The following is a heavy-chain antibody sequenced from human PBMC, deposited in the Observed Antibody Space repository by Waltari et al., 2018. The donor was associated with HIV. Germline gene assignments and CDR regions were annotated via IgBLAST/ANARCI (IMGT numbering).Heavy chain of an antibody. CDR1: GFSVSSNY. Sequence: EVQLVESGGGLLQPGGSLRLPCAASGFSVSSNYMGWVRQAPGKGVEWFTVIYIGGIRYYAVSVKGRFTISRDTSKNTLYLQMNRLRAEDTAVYYCARGFGCVGDSYYCDYWGQGTLVTVSS. D-gene: IGHD2-21*02. CDR3: ARGFGCVGDSYYCDY. V-gene: IGHV3-53*01. J-gene: IGHJ4*02. CDR2: IYIGGIR.